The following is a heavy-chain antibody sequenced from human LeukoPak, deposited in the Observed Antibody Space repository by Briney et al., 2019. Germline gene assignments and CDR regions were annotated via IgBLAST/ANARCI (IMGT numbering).Heavy chain of an antibody. J-gene: IGHJ4*02. D-gene: IGHD2-2*01. Sequence: GRTLSLSCAASILTFSNYAIHGVRHPPGKGREWVSIVGGSGVRTSYADSVKGRFTISRNNSKNTVYLQMNSLRAEDKAVYYCSKRGDCSGTCTYDYWGQGTLVTVSS. CDR1: ILTFSNYA. CDR3: SKRGDCSGTCTYDY. CDR2: VGGSGVRT. V-gene: IGHV3-23*01.